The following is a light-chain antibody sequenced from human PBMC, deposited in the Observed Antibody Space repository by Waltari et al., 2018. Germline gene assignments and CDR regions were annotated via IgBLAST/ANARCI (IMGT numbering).Light chain of an antibody. V-gene: IGKV3-11*01. CDR1: QSLSSY. J-gene: IGKJ3*01. Sequence: EIVFTQSPATLSLSPGERATLSCRASQSLSSYLAWYQQRPGQAPRLLIYDASNRATGIPARFSGSGFGTDFTLTISSLEPEDFAVYYCQQRSAWPPTFGPGTRVDIK. CDR2: DAS. CDR3: QQRSAWPPT.